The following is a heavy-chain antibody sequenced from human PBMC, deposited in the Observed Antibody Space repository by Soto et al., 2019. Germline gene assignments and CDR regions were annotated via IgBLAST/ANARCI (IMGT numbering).Heavy chain of an antibody. Sequence: GGSLRLSCAASGFTFSDYYMSWIRQAPGKGLEWVSYISSSGSTIYYADSVKGRFTISRDNAKNSLYLQMNSLRAEDTAVYYCARPSPRDTAMVTVFDYWGQGXLVTVYS. D-gene: IGHD5-18*01. J-gene: IGHJ4*02. V-gene: IGHV3-11*01. CDR3: ARPSPRDTAMVTVFDY. CDR1: GFTFSDYY. CDR2: ISSSGSTI.